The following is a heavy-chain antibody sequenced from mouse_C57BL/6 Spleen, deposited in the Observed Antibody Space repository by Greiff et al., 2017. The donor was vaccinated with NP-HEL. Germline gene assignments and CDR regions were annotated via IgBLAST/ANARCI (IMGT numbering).Heavy chain of an antibody. J-gene: IGHJ4*01. D-gene: IGHD2-5*01. Sequence: VQLQHSGAELVRPGASVKLSCTASGFNIKDYYMHWVKQRPEQGLEWIGRIDPEDVDTEYAPKFQGKATMTADTSSNTAYLQLSSLTSEDTAVYYCTKSNYDAMDYWGQGASVTVSS. CDR1: GFNIKDYY. CDR3: TKSNYDAMDY. V-gene: IGHV14-1*01. CDR2: IDPEDVDT.